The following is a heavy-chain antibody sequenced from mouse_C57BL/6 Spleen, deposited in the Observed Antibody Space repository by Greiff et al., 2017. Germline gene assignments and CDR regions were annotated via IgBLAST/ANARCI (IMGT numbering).Heavy chain of an antibody. CDR1: GYAFSSSW. V-gene: IGHV1-82*01. CDR2: IYPGDGDT. D-gene: IGHD2-3*01. Sequence: VQLQQSGPELVKPGASVKISCKASGYAFSSSWMNWVKQRPGKGLEWIGRIYPGDGDTNYNGKFKGKATLTADKSSSTAYMQLSSLTSEDSAVYFCARSDDGYYYGAWFAYWGQGTLVTVSA. CDR3: ARSDDGYYYGAWFAY. J-gene: IGHJ3*01.